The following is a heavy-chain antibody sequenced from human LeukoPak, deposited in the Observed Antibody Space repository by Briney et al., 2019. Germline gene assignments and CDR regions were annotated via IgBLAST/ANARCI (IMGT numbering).Heavy chain of an antibody. CDR1: GFTVSSNY. CDR2: IYSGGDT. CDR3: ARRSTVTRDVDI. J-gene: IGHJ3*02. D-gene: IGHD4-17*01. V-gene: IGHV3-66*04. Sequence: SGGSLRLSCAASGFTVSSNYMIWVRQAPGKGLEWDSVIYSGGDTYYADSVKGRFTISRDNSKNTVYLQVNSLRAEDTAVYYCARRSTVTRDVDIWGQGTMVTVSS.